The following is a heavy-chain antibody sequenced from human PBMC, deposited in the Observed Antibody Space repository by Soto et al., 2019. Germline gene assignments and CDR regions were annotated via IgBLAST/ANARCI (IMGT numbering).Heavy chain of an antibody. CDR3: ARGVVVVAASQLGWFDP. D-gene: IGHD2-15*01. Sequence: GASVKVSCKASGGTFSRDAISWVRQAPGQGLEWMGGIIPMFGTAKYAQKFQGRLTITADESTSTAYMELRSLRFEDTAFYYCARGVVVVAASQLGWFDPWGQGTLVTVSS. V-gene: IGHV1-69*13. J-gene: IGHJ5*02. CDR1: GGTFSRDA. CDR2: IIPMFGTA.